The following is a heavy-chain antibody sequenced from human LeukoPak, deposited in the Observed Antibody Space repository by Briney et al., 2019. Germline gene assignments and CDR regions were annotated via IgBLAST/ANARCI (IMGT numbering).Heavy chain of an antibody. V-gene: IGHV3-23*01. CDR3: AKDRVDGSGSQFDS. CDR2: ISGSGGST. CDR1: GFTFSSYG. J-gene: IGHJ4*02. D-gene: IGHD3-10*01. Sequence: GGTLRLSCAASGFTFSSYGMSWVRQAPGKGLEWVSAISGSGGSTYYADSVKGRFTISRDNSKNTLYLQMNSLRADDTAVYYCAKDRVDGSGSQFDSWGQGSLVFVSS.